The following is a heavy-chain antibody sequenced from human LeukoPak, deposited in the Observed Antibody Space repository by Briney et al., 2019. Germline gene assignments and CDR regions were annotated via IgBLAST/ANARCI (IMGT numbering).Heavy chain of an antibody. V-gene: IGHV3-21*01. Sequence: PGGSLRLSCAASGFTFSNSAMTWVRQAPGKGLGWVSSINDVGSHIYYADSVRGRFTISRDNAKTSVYLQMNNLRPEDTAVYYCARDATYYLRYGYFDCWGHGTLVTVSS. D-gene: IGHD5/OR15-5a*01. CDR2: INDVGSHI. CDR3: ARDATYYLRYGYFDC. J-gene: IGHJ4*01. CDR1: GFTFSNSA.